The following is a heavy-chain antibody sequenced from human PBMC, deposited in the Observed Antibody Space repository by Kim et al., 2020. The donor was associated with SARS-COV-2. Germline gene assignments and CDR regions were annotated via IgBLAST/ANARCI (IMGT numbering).Heavy chain of an antibody. CDR2: ITSNGVTK. V-gene: IGHV3-64D*06. CDR1: GFSFSDYA. CDR3: VRRDFYSGGGFLY. D-gene: IGHD1-26*01. J-gene: IGHJ4*02. Sequence: GGSLRLSCSASGFSFSDYAMHWVRQAPGKGLEYVSAITSNGVTKVYADSVKGRFTISRDNSKNTCWLQMSSLRVEDTAVYYCVRRDFYSGGGFLYGGQGTTVTVSS.